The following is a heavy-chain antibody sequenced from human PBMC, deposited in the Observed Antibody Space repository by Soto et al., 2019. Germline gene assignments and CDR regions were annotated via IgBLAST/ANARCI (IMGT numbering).Heavy chain of an antibody. CDR3: AKDVAWGGSHPNHAFDV. CDR2: ISWNSGVI. Sequence: EMKLVESGGGLVQPGRSLRLSCAASGFTFDAYAMHWVRQAPGKGLEWVSSISWNSGVIDYADSVKGRFSISRDSAKNSLFLKMNSLRPEDTALYYCAKDVAWGGSHPNHAFDVWGQGTMVSVSS. V-gene: IGHV3-9*01. D-gene: IGHD1-26*01. CDR1: GFTFDAYA. J-gene: IGHJ3*01.